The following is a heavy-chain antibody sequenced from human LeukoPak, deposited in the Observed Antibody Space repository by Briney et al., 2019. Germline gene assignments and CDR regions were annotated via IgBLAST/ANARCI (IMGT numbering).Heavy chain of an antibody. D-gene: IGHD3-16*01. V-gene: IGHV3-23*01. Sequence: GGSLRLSCAASGLSFSSFAMSWVRQAPARGLEWLSSMKGTGETFYGDSVRGRVTVFRDDSRNTVYLQLNNLRVEDTAIYYCARVSWVSSADAVRWGQGTVVTVSS. CDR2: MKGTGET. CDR3: ARVSWVSSADAVR. J-gene: IGHJ4*02. CDR1: GLSFSSFA.